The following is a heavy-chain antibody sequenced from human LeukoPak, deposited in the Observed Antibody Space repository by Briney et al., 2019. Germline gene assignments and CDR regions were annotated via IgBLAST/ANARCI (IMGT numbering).Heavy chain of an antibody. V-gene: IGHV1-18*01. CDR3: ARGSGLPPKVLDI. D-gene: IGHD6-19*01. J-gene: IGHJ3*02. CDR2: ISAYNGNT. Sequence: ASVKVSCKASGYTFASFAIHWVRQAPGQRLEWMGWISAYNGNTNYAQKLQGRVTMTTDTSTSTAYMELRSLRSDDTAVYYCARGSGLPPKVLDIWGQGTMVTVSS. CDR1: GYTFASFA.